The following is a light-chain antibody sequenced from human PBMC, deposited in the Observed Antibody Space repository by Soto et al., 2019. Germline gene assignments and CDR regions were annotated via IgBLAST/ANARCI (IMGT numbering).Light chain of an antibody. CDR1: QSISNW. CDR2: DAS. V-gene: IGKV1-5*01. CDR3: QQFSSYPWT. J-gene: IGKJ1*01. Sequence: DIQMTQSPSTLSASVGDRVTITCRASQSISNWLAWYQQKPGKAPKLLIFDASSLESGVPSRFSGSGSGTEFTLTIGGLQPDDFATYYCQQFSSYPWTFGQGTKVDI.